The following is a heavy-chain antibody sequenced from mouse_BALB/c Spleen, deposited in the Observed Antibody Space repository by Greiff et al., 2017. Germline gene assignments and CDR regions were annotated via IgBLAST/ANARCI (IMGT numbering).Heavy chain of an antibody. CDR2: IWSGGST. Sequence: VQLQESGPGLVQPSQSLSITCTVSGFSLTSYGVHWVRQSPGKGLEWLGVIWSGGSTDYNAAFISRLSISKDNSKSQVFFKMNSLQANDTAIYYCARNRDYYRYHYYAMDYWGQGTSVTVSS. V-gene: IGHV2-2*02. CDR1: GFSLTSYG. J-gene: IGHJ4*01. CDR3: ARNRDYYRYHYYAMDY. D-gene: IGHD2-14*01.